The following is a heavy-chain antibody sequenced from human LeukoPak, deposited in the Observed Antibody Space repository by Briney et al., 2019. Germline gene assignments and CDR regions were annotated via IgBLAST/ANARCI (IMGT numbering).Heavy chain of an antibody. D-gene: IGHD1-7*01. CDR3: ARDRMGTR. V-gene: IGHV3-64*01. J-gene: IGHJ4*02. CDR1: GFTFSSYA. CDR2: ISSNGGST. Sequence: GGSLRLSCAASGFTFSSYAMHWVRQAPGKGLEYVSAISSNGGSTYYANSGKGRFTISRDNSKNTLYLQMGSLRAEDMAVYYCARDRMGTRWGQGTLVTVSS.